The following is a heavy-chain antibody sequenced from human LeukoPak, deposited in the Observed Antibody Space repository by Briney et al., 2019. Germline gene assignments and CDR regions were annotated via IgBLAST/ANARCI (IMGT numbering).Heavy chain of an antibody. CDR2: VSGNGAGT. J-gene: IGHJ4*02. Sequence: PGGSLRLSCEPSRFTFRSYAMSWVPQAPGKGRGWVSGVSGNGAGTYYVDSLKGRFTISTDNSKNMLYLQMNSLRAEDTAVYYCAKTPWYSSGWSIDYWGQGTLVTVSS. D-gene: IGHD6-13*01. V-gene: IGHV3-23*01. CDR1: RFTFRSYA. CDR3: AKTPWYSSGWSIDY.